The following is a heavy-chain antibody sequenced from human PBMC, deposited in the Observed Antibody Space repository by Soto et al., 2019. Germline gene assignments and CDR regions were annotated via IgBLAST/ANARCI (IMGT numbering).Heavy chain of an antibody. V-gene: IGHV3-48*01. Sequence: GGSLRLSCAASGFTFSSYSMNWVRQAPGKGLEWVSYISSSSSTIYYADSVKGRFTISRDNAKNSLYLQMNSLRAEDTAVYYCARDGVVVLDYLGQGTLVTVSS. CDR3: ARDGVVVLDY. J-gene: IGHJ4*02. CDR1: GFTFSSYS. D-gene: IGHD2-2*01. CDR2: ISSSSSTI.